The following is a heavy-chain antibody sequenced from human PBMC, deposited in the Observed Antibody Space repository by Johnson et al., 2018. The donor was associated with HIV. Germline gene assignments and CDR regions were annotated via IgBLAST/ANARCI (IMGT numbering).Heavy chain of an antibody. V-gene: IGHV3-30-3*01. CDR1: GFTFSSYA. Sequence: QVQLVESGGGVVQPGRSLRLSCAASGFTFSSYAMHWVRQAPGKGLEWVAVISYDGSNKYYADSVKGRFTISRYNSKNTLYLQMNSLRAEDTAVYYCARGANFWSANDAFDIWGQGTMVTVSS. CDR3: ARGANFWSANDAFDI. J-gene: IGHJ3*02. D-gene: IGHD3-3*01. CDR2: ISYDGSNK.